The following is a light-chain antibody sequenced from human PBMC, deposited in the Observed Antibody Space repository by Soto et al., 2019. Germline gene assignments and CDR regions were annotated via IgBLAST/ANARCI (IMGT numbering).Light chain of an antibody. V-gene: IGKV3D-15*01. CDR3: QHYYSYSAA. Sequence: ETGLTQSPAILPLSPEESGTLSCRDNQNINTYLDWYQQKPGQSPRLLIFDASTRATGTPARFRGSGSGTEFTLTISSQQPEDLATYYWQHYYSYSAAFGPGTKVDIK. J-gene: IGKJ1*01. CDR1: QNINTY. CDR2: DAS.